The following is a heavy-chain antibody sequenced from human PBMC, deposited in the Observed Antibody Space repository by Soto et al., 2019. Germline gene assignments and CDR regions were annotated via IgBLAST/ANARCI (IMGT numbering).Heavy chain of an antibody. J-gene: IGHJ4*02. CDR2: ITAYNGNT. D-gene: IGHD1-1*01. V-gene: IGHV1-18*04. CDR3: GRDLEYFDS. Sequence: ASVKVSCKGSGYTFSNDISWVRQAPGQGLEWMGWITAYNGNTNYAQKFQGRISMTTDTSANTAHMELRSLRSDDTAVYYCGRDLEYFDSWGQGTPVTVSS. CDR1: GYTFSND.